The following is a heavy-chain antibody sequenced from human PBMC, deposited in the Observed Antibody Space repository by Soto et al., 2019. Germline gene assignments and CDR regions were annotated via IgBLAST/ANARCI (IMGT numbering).Heavy chain of an antibody. D-gene: IGHD3-9*01. Sequence: SLRHSRSAPGIPFSIHATHSISTARGKGLEWVAVLTYGGSNNYSADSVKGRFTISKDNSKNTLYLQMNSLRAEDTDVYYRARATTDILTGHGDYWGQGTRVTGSS. CDR1: GIPFSIHA. J-gene: IGHJ4*02. CDR2: LTYGGSNN. CDR3: ARATTDILTGHGDY. V-gene: IGHV3-30-3*01.